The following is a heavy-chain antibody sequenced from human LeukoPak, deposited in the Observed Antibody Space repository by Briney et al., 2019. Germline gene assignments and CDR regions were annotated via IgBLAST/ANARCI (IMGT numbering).Heavy chain of an antibody. D-gene: IGHD4-17*01. CDR1: GFTFNNAW. Sequence: GGSLRLSCAASGFTFNNAWMSWVRQAPGKGLEWVGRIKRKTDGGTIDYAAPVKGRFTISRDDSKNTLYLQVNSLKTEDTAVYYCTTETTGGFDYWGQGTLVTVSS. CDR3: TTETTGGFDY. V-gene: IGHV3-15*01. J-gene: IGHJ4*02. CDR2: IKRKTDGGTI.